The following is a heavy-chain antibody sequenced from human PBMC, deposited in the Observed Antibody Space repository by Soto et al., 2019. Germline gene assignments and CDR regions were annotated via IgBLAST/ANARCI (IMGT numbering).Heavy chain of an antibody. J-gene: IGHJ6*02. V-gene: IGHV3-23*01. CDR3: AKSPSGYQYYYGMDV. CDR1: GFTFSSYA. D-gene: IGHD2-2*01. Sequence: GGSLRLSCAASGFTFSSYAMSWVRQAPGKGLEWVSAISGSGGSTYCADSVKGRLTISRDNSKNTLYLQMNSLRAEDTAVYYCAKSPSGYQYYYGMDVWGQGTTVTVSS. CDR2: ISGSGGST.